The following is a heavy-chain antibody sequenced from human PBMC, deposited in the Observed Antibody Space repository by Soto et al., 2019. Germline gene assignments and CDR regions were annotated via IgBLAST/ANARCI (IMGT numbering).Heavy chain of an antibody. D-gene: IGHD3-3*01. J-gene: IGHJ4*02. Sequence: QLQLQESGPGLVKPSETLSLTCTVFGGSISSSSYYWGWIRQPPGKGLEWVGSIYYSGSTYYNPSLKSRVTVSVDTSKHQFPLELRSGTAADTAVYYCARHVPNEHVMGSDGFWSGYSCFYYWGPGTLVTLSS. CDR3: ARHVPNEHVMGSDGFWSGYSCFYY. V-gene: IGHV4-39*01. CDR2: IYYSGST. CDR1: GGSISSSSYY.